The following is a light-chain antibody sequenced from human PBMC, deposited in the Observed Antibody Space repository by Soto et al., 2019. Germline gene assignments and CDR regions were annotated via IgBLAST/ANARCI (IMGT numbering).Light chain of an antibody. CDR1: QSVSGW. CDR2: DAF. V-gene: IGKV1-5*01. CDR3: QQYETFSGT. Sequence: DIQMTQSPSTLSASVGDTVTVTCRASQSVSGWLAWYQQKPGEAPKLLIYDAFALPLGAPSRFSGSGSGTKFTLTIASLQPDDFATYYCQQYETFSGTFGPGTKGEI. J-gene: IGKJ1*01.